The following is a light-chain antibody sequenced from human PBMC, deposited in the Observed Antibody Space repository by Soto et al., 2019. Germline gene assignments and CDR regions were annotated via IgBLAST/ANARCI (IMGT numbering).Light chain of an antibody. V-gene: IGKV1-5*03. Sequence: DIHMDQSPSALSASVGDRVTITCRASQDVSHWLAWYQQKPGQAPKLLIYSASDLESGVPSRFSGSGFGTEFTLTITSLQPDDFATYYCQQYNSYSTFGPATFGQGTKVEIK. CDR1: QDVSHW. CDR3: QQYNSYSTFGPAT. CDR2: SAS. J-gene: IGKJ1*01.